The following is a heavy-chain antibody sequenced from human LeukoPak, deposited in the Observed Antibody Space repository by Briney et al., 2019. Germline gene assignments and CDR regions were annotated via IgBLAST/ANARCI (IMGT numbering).Heavy chain of an antibody. D-gene: IGHD2/OR15-2a*01. V-gene: IGHV3-33*08. J-gene: IGHJ4*02. CDR3: ARDSNLIAWLDY. Sequence: PGGSLRLSCAASRFTFSNYGIHWVREAPGEGLGWGAVIWYDGSNKYYADSVKGRFTISRDNSKTTLYLQMNSLRAEDTAVYYCARDSNLIAWLDYWGQGTLVTVSS. CDR2: IWYDGSNK. CDR1: RFTFSNYG.